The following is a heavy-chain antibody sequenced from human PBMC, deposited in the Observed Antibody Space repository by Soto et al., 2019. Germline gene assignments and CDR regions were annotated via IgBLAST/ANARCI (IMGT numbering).Heavy chain of an antibody. V-gene: IGHV1-18*01. D-gene: IGHD6-13*01. CDR3: AREKPGIAAAGTTIWFDP. Sequence: ASVKVSCKASGYTFTSYGISWVRQAPGQGLEWMGWISAYNGNTNYAQKLQGRVTMTTDTSTSTAYMELRSLRSDDTAVYYCAREKPGIAAAGTTIWFDPWGQGTPVTVSS. CDR1: GYTFTSYG. CDR2: ISAYNGNT. J-gene: IGHJ5*02.